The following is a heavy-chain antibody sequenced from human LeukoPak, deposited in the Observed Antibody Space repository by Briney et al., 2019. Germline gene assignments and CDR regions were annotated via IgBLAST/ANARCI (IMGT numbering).Heavy chain of an antibody. CDR3: ARDHSGTQDY. CDR2: IWDDGSNE. CDR1: GFTFSNYG. V-gene: IGHV3-33*01. Sequence: GGSLRLSCAASGFTFSNYGMHWVRQAPGKGPEWVAVIWDDGSNEYYADSVKGRFTIFRDNRRNTLYLQMNSLRAEDTAVYSCARDHSGTQDYWGQGTLVTVSS. J-gene: IGHJ4*02. D-gene: IGHD1-1*01.